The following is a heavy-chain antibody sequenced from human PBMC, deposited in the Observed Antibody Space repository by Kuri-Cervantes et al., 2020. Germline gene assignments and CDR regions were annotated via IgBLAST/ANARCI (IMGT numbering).Heavy chain of an antibody. J-gene: IGHJ4*02. CDR3: AREGYY. Sequence: SETLSLTCAVSGGSISSSNWWSWVRQPPGKGLEWIGEMYPSGSINYNPSLKSRVIISIDKSKNQFSLKLNSVTAADTAVYYCAREGYYWGQGTLVTVSS. V-gene: IGHV4-4*02. CDR1: GGSISSSNW. CDR2: MYPSGSI.